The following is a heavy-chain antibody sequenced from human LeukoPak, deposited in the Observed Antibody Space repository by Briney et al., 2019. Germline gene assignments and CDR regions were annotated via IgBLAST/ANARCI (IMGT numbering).Heavy chain of an antibody. J-gene: IGHJ4*02. CDR1: GLTFSSYD. D-gene: IGHD5-24*01. CDR3: ARIGPARDGSNSFDY. Sequence: GGSLRLSCAASGLTFSSYDMTWVRQVPGKGLEYVSSISAPGTYIFSAASVKGRFTISRDNAANTLFLQMNSLRVEDTAVYYCARIGPARDGSNSFDYWGQGTLVTVPS. CDR2: ISAPGTYI. V-gene: IGHV3-21*01.